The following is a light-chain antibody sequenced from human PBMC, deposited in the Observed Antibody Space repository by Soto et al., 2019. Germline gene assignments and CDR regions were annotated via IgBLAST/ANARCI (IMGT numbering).Light chain of an antibody. CDR1: QSVSSNY. CDR3: QQYGSSPGYT. J-gene: IGKJ2*01. CDR2: GAS. V-gene: IGKV3-20*01. Sequence: EIVLTQSPGTLSLSPGERATLSCRVSQSVSSNYLAWYRQKPGQAPRLLIYGASNRATGIPDRFSGSGSGTDFTLTISRLEPEDFAVYYCQQYGSSPGYTFGQGTKLEIK.